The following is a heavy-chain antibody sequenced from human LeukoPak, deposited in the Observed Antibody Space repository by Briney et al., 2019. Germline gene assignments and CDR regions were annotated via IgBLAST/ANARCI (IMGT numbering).Heavy chain of an antibody. CDR3: ARHGENDGEMATIEY. D-gene: IGHD5-24*01. J-gene: IGHJ4*02. V-gene: IGHV4-39*01. CDR2: IYYSGRT. Sequence: PSDTLSLMCTVWGGSISNSSYYWWWLRQPPEKGLEWSGSIYYSGRTHYNPSLKSRGTISVDTSKNQFSLKLSSVTAADKAVYYCARHGENDGEMATIEYWGQGTLVTVSS. CDR1: GGSISNSSYY.